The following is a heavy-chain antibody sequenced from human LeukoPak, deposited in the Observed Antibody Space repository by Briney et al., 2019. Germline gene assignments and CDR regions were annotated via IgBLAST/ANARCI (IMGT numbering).Heavy chain of an antibody. J-gene: IGHJ4*02. D-gene: IGHD1-26*01. CDR3: ARQLGNYYRAFDF. CDR1: GYTFTNYY. Sequence: GASVTVSCKPSGYTFTNYYIHWVRQAPGQGPEWVGWINPASAGAAFAPKFQGRVSMTWDSSITTAFMDLTSLRTNDTAIYYCARQLGNYYRAFDFWGQGTLVTVSS. V-gene: IGHV1-2*02. CDR2: INPASAGA.